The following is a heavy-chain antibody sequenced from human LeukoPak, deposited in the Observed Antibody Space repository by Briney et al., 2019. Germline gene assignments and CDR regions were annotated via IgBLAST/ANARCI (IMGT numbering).Heavy chain of an antibody. CDR1: GFTFDSSA. Sequence: SGESLSLSCSASGFTFDSSAMRWVLQAPARGVLYVFAIICNGGGTYYADSVKGRFTISRDNSKNTLYLQMSCMSAADTAVYYCVGYGSGIYYTVGAFDIWGQGRKVTVCS. V-gene: IGHV3-64D*06. CDR3: VGYGSGIYYTVGAFDI. D-gene: IGHD3-10*01. J-gene: IGHJ3*02. CDR2: IICNGGGT.